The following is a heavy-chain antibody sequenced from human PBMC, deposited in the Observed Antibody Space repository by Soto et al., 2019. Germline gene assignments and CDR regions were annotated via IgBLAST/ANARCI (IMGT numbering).Heavy chain of an antibody. D-gene: IGHD2-15*01. CDR3: VRVRLGAPTPYFDY. J-gene: IGHJ4*02. V-gene: IGHV3-72*01. Sequence: EVQLVESGGGLAQPGGSLRLSCAASGFTFSDHYMDWVRQAPGKGLEWVGRIKNKANSYTTQYAASVNGRFTISRDDSQNSLFLQMDSLKTDHTAVYYCVRVRLGAPTPYFDYWGQGTLVTVSS. CDR1: GFTFSDHY. CDR2: IKNKANSYTT.